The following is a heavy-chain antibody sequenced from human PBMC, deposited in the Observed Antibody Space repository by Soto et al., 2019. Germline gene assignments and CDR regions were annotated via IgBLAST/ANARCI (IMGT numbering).Heavy chain of an antibody. CDR2: IYYSGST. V-gene: IGHV4-59*01. D-gene: IGHD1-26*01. Sequence: PSETLSLICTVSGGSISSYYWSWIRQPPGKGLEWIGYIYYSGSTNYNPSLKSRVTISVDTSKNQFSLKLSSVTAADTAVYYCAREGGAGDYWGQGTLVTVSS. CDR1: GGSISSYY. J-gene: IGHJ4*02. CDR3: AREGGAGDY.